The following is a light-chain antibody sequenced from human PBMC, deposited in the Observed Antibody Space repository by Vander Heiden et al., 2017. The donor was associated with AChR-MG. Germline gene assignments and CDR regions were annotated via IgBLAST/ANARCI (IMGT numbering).Light chain of an antibody. CDR1: SSDVGRYNY. CDR3: NSYTSSNTLV. CDR2: DVT. J-gene: IGLJ3*02. Sequence: SITISCTGTSSDVGRYNYVSWFQQHPGKAPQLIIYDVTKRPSGVSYRFSGSKSGNTASLTISGPQAEDEADYYCNSYTSSNTLVFGGGTKLTV. V-gene: IGLV2-14*03.